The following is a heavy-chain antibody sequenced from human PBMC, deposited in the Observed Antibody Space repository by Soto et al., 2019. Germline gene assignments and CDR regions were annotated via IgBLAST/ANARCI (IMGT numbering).Heavy chain of an antibody. CDR3: ARVIPGAEAWFGP. D-gene: IGHD2-2*01. CDR1: GYTFTNYG. J-gene: IGHJ5*02. Sequence: QVQLVQSGGEVKKPGASVKVSCKASGYTFTNYGVTWVRQAPGQGLEWMGWISAYTDNPNYAQKFQGRVTMTIDTSTTTAYMDLRSLTSDATAVYYCARVIPGAEAWFGPWGQGTLVTVSS. CDR2: ISAYTDNP. V-gene: IGHV1-18*01.